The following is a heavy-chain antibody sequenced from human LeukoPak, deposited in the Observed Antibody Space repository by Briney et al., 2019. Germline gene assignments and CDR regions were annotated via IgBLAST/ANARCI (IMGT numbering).Heavy chain of an antibody. CDR2: ISGGGGTT. V-gene: IGHV3-23*01. J-gene: IGHJ4*02. CDR1: GFTFRSYA. Sequence: GGSLRLSCAASGFTFRSYAMSWVRQAPGKGLEWISAISGGGGTTYYADSVKGRFTISTDNSKNALYLQMSSLRAEDTAVYYCAKPKEQWLVPSFDSWGQGTLVTVSS. CDR3: AKPKEQWLVPSFDS. D-gene: IGHD6-19*01.